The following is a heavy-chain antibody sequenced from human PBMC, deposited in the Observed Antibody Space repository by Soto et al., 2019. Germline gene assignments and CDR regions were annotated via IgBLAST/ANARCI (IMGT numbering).Heavy chain of an antibody. CDR3: ASSSWYVRRLDY. J-gene: IGHJ4*02. CDR2: INHSGST. CDR1: GGSFSGYY. V-gene: IGHV4-34*01. Sequence: PSETLSLTCAVYGGSFSGYYWSWIRQPPGKGLEWIGEINHSGSTNYNPSLKSRVTISVDTSKNQFSLKLSSVTAADTAVYYCASSSWYVRRLDYWGQGTLVTSPQ. D-gene: IGHD6-13*01.